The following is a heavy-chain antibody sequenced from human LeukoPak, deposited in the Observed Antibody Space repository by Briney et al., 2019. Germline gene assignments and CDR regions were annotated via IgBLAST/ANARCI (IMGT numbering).Heavy chain of an antibody. D-gene: IGHD1-26*01. V-gene: IGHV4-30-4*08. J-gene: IGHJ4*02. Sequence: SETLPLTRTVSGGSISSGDYYWSWIRQPPGKGLEWIGYIYYSGSTYYNPSLKSRVTISVDTSKNQFSLKLSSVTAADTAVYYCARSSGSYLIDYWGQGTLVTVSS. CDR3: ARSSGSYLIDY. CDR2: IYYSGST. CDR1: GGSISSGDYY.